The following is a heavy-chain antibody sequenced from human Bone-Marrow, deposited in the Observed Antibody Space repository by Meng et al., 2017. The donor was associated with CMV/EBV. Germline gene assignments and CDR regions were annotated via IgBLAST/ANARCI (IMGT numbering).Heavy chain of an antibody. V-gene: IGHV4-39*01. CDR2: IYYMGST. J-gene: IGHJ6*02. D-gene: IGHD4-11*01. CDR3: ASPSLTTPSYYGMDG. CDR1: GGSISSSSYY. Sequence: SEPLSLTCTVPGGSISSSSYYRGWIRQPPGKGLEWIGSIYYMGSTYYNPSLKSRVTISVDTSKNQFSLKLSSVTAADTAVYYCASPSLTTPSYYGMDGWGQGTTVTVSS.